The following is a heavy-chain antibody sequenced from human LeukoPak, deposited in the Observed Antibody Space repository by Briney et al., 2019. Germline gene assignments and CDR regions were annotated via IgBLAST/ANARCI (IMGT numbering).Heavy chain of an antibody. Sequence: ASVKVSCKASGYTFTDYYIHWVRQAPGQGLEWMAWINPNIGSTYYAQNFHDRITLTRDTSISTAYMELSRLRSDDTAIYYCARANALYCSSTSCLFDYWGQGTLVTVSS. CDR2: INPNIGST. D-gene: IGHD2-2*01. CDR1: GYTFTDYY. V-gene: IGHV1-2*02. CDR3: ARANALYCSSTSCLFDY. J-gene: IGHJ4*02.